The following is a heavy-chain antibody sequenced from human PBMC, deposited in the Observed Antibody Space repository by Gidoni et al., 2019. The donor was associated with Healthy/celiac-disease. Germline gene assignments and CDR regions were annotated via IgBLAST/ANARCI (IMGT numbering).Heavy chain of an antibody. J-gene: IGHJ6*03. CDR2: IGTTGDP. D-gene: IGHD2-15*01. V-gene: IGHV3-13*05. Sequence: EVQLVESGGVLVHPGGSLRLSCAASGFTFSSYDMPSFRQATGKGLGWVSAIGTTGDPYYPGSVKGRFTISRENAKNSLYLQMNSLRAGDTAVYYCARGGRDYYYYMDVWGKGTTVTVSS. CDR1: GFTFSSYD. CDR3: ARGGRDYYYYMDV.